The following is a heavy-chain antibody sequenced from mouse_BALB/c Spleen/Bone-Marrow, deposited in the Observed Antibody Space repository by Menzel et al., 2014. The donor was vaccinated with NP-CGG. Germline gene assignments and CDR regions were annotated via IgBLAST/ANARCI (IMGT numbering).Heavy chain of an antibody. Sequence: EVKLMESGAELVKPGASVKLSCTASGFNIKDTYMHWVKQRPEQGLEGIGRIDPANGNTKYDPKFQGKATITADTSSNTAYLQLSSLTSEDTAVYYCALLYGNYDYWGQGTTLTVSS. CDR3: ALLYGNYDY. V-gene: IGHV14-3*02. D-gene: IGHD2-10*02. CDR1: GFNIKDTY. CDR2: IDPANGNT. J-gene: IGHJ2*01.